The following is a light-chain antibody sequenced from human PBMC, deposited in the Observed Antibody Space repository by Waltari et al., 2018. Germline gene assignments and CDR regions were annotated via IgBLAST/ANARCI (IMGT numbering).Light chain of an antibody. J-gene: IGKJ4*01. CDR1: QGISSY. CDR3: QQLKDSPPT. CDR2: SAS. V-gene: IGKV1-9*01. Sequence: DIQLTQSPSFLSASVGDRVTLTCRASQGISSYVAWYQQNPGKAPRLLIHSASTLQSGVPSRFSGSGSGTEFTLTISSLQPEDFASYYCQQLKDSPPTFGGGTKVEIK.